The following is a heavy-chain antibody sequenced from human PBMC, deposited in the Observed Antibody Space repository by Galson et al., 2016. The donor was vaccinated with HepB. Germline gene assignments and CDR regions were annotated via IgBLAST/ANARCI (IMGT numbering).Heavy chain of an antibody. D-gene: IGHD7-27*01. V-gene: IGHV6-1*01. CDR2: TYYRSKWYN. CDR3: ARDYWGFFDY. Sequence: CAISGDSVSRISLAWNWIRQSPSRGLEWLGRTYYRSKWYNDYAASVKSRISINPDTSKNQFSLHLNSVTPEDTAVYDCARDYWGFFDYWGQGTLVTVSS. CDR1: GDSVSRISLA. J-gene: IGHJ4*02.